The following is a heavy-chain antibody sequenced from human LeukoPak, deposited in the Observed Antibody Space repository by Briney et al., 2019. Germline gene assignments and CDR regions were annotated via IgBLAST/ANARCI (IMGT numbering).Heavy chain of an antibody. Sequence: PSETLSLTCTVSGGSINSGNYYWTWIRQPAGKGLEWIGRFFATGSTSSSHNPSLSGRASISVDTSKNQFSLELTSVTAADTAVYYCARGIVSPRFYDCMDVWGKGTTVTVSS. CDR3: ARGIVSPRFYDCMDV. J-gene: IGHJ6*03. V-gene: IGHV4-61*02. CDR1: GGSINSGNYY. CDR2: FFATGST. D-gene: IGHD1-26*01.